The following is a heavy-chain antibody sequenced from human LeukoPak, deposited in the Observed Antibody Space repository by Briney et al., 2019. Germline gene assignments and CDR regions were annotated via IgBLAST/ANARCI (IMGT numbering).Heavy chain of an antibody. V-gene: IGHV1-46*01. CDR3: ARDFSAFDI. J-gene: IGHJ3*02. Sequence: VASVKVSCKASGYSFTSYYTHWVRLAPGQGLEWMGVINPSGGSTRYAQKFQDRVTMTRDMSTSTVYMELSSLRSEDTAVYYCARDFSAFDIWGQGTMVTVSS. CDR2: INPSGGST. CDR1: GYSFTSYY.